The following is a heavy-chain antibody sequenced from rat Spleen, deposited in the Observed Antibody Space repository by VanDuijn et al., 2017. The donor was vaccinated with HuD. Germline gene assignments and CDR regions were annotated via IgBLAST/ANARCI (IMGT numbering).Heavy chain of an antibody. Sequence: EVQLVESGGGLVQPGRSLKLSCVASGFTFNKYWMTWIRQAPGKGLEWVASITSTGGGTFYVDSVKGRFTISRDNAKNTQYLQMDSLRSEDTATYYCTRHDYPGVITNWFAYWGQGTLVTVSS. CDR2: ITSTGGGT. CDR1: GFTFNKYW. V-gene: IGHV5-31*01. J-gene: IGHJ3*01. D-gene: IGHD1-4*01. CDR3: TRHDYPGVITNWFAY.